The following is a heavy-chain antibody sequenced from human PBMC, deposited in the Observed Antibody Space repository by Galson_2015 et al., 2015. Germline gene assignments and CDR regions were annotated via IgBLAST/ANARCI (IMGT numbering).Heavy chain of an antibody. CDR1: GYSFPSYW. CDR3: ARGAGGWGGGGGFDY. D-gene: IGHD3-16*01. V-gene: IGHV5-51*01. J-gene: IGHJ4*02. Sequence: QSGAEVTKPGESLQISCRGSGYSFPSYWIGWVRQMPGKGLEWMGIIYPGASDTRYSPSFQGQVTISADTSTSSAYLQWSSLKASGPAMDHGARGAGGWGGGGGFDYWGQGTLVTVSS. CDR2: IYPGASDT.